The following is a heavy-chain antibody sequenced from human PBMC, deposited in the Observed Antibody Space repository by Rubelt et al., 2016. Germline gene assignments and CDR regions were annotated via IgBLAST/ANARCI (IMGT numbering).Heavy chain of an antibody. V-gene: IGHV4-59*08. CDR2: IYYSGST. CDR3: SRRNGEPIDY. J-gene: IGHJ4*02. Sequence: QVQLQESGPGLVKPSETLSLTCTVSGGSISGYYWSWVRQPPGKGLEWIGHIYYSGSTNYNPSLKSRVTISVDTSKNQFPLKLSSVTAADTAGYYCSRRNGEPIDYWGRGTPVTVSS. D-gene: IGHD3-10*01. CDR1: GGSISGYY.